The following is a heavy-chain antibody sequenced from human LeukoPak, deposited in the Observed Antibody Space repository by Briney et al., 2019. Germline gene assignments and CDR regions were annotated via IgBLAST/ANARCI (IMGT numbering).Heavy chain of an antibody. CDR3: ARLRGSGSYLYYFDY. CDR2: IYYSGST. V-gene: IGHV4-59*08. D-gene: IGHD3-10*01. CDR1: GGSLSSYY. Sequence: SETLSLTCTVSGGSLSSYYWSWIRQPPGKGLEWIGYIYYSGSTNYNPSLKSRVTISEDTSKNQFSLKLSSVTAADTAVYYCARLRGSGSYLYYFDYWGQGTLVTVSS. J-gene: IGHJ4*02.